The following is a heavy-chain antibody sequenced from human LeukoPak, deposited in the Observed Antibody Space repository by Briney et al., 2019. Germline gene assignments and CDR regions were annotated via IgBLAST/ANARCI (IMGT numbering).Heavy chain of an antibody. D-gene: IGHD3-10*01. Sequence: SETLSLACTVSGVSISSSSYYWGWIRQPRGKGLEWIGSIYYSGSTYYNPSLKSRVTISVDTSKNQFSLKLSSVTAADTAVYYCARDYGSGSYPHWGQGTLVTVSS. J-gene: IGHJ4*02. CDR1: GVSISSSSYY. CDR3: ARDYGSGSYPH. V-gene: IGHV4-39*02. CDR2: IYYSGST.